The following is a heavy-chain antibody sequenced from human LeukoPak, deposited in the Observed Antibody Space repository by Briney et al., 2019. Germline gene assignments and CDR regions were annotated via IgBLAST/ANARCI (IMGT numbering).Heavy chain of an antibody. D-gene: IGHD6-19*01. Sequence: ASVKVSCKVSGYTLAELSMHWVRQAPGKGLEWMRGFDPEDGETIYAQKFQGRVTMTEDTSTDTAYMELSSLRSEDTAVYYCATVSAARAVAGTLFDYWGQGTLVTVSS. CDR2: FDPEDGET. J-gene: IGHJ4*02. V-gene: IGHV1-24*01. CDR3: ATVSAARAVAGTLFDY. CDR1: GYTLAELS.